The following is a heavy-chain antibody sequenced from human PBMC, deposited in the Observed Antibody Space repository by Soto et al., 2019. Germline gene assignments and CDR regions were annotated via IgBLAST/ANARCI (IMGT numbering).Heavy chain of an antibody. CDR1: GFTFRSYA. V-gene: IGHV3-23*01. CDR2: ISGSGGST. Sequence: GGSLRLSCAASGFTFRSYALSWVRQAPGKGLEWVSAISGSGGSTYYADSVKGRFTISRDNSKNTLYLQMNSLRAEDTAVYYCAKDLGYCSGGSCYPGGLQHWGQGTLVTVSS. J-gene: IGHJ1*01. D-gene: IGHD2-15*01. CDR3: AKDLGYCSGGSCYPGGLQH.